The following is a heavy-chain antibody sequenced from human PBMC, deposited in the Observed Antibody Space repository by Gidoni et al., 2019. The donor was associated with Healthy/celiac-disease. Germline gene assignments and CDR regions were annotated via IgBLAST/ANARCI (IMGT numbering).Heavy chain of an antibody. V-gene: IGHV1-46*01. CDR2: INPSGGST. D-gene: IGHD2-15*01. CDR3: ARRAPYCSGGSCYSHYWFDP. CDR1: GDTFTSHY. J-gene: IGHJ5*02. Sequence: QVQLVQSGAEVKKPGASVKVSCKASGDTFTSHYLPWVRQAPGQGLEWMGIINPSGGSTSYAQKFQGRATMTRDTSTSTVYMELSSLRSEDTAVYYCARRAPYCSGGSCYSHYWFDPWGQGTLVTVSS.